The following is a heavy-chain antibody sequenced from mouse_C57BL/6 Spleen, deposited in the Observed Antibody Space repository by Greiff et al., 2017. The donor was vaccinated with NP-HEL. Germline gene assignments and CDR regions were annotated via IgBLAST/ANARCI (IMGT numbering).Heavy chain of an antibody. CDR3: ARGPPDYGSRYWYFDV. CDR1: GYTFTSYW. V-gene: IGHV1-55*01. J-gene: IGHJ1*03. CDR2: IYPGSGST. Sequence: VQLQQPGAELVKPGASVKMSCKASGYTFTSYWITWVKQRPGQGLEWIGDIYPGSGSTNYNEKFKSKATLTVDTSSSTAYMQRSSLTSEDSAVYYCARGPPDYGSRYWYFDVWGTGTTVTVSS. D-gene: IGHD1-1*01.